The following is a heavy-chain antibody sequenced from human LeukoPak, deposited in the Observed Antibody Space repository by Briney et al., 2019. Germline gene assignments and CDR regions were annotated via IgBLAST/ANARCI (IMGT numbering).Heavy chain of an antibody. Sequence: PGGSLRLSCAASGFTFSSDAMIWVRQAPGKGLEWISAISGSGGSTYYADSVKGRFTISRDNSKNTLYLQMNSLRAEDTAVYYCAKETYFGGDAQPGVWGQGTLVTVSS. J-gene: IGHJ4*02. D-gene: IGHD2-21*02. CDR2: ISGSGGST. CDR3: AKETYFGGDAQPGV. CDR1: GFTFSSDA. V-gene: IGHV3-23*01.